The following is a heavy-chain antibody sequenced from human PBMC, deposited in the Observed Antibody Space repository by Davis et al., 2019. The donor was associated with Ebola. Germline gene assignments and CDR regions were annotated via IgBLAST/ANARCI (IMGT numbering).Heavy chain of an antibody. CDR1: GGSVSNYY. Sequence: PSETLSLTCSVSGGSVSNYYCTWIRQSPGTGLEWIGYFSHTGATKYNPSFKGRVTISVDESKNQFSLNLRAVTAADTAIYYCARGKEFFDDWGQRKLVAVSS. CDR2: FSHTGAT. CDR3: ARGKEFFDD. V-gene: IGHV4-59*02. D-gene: IGHD3-10*01. J-gene: IGHJ4*02.